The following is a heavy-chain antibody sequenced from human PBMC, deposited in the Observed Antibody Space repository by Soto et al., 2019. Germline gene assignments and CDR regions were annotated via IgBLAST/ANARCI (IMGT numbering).Heavy chain of an antibody. J-gene: IGHJ4*02. CDR1: GGSISSSYW. CDR2: IDHSGRT. Sequence: PSETLSLTCTVSGGSISSSYWWTWVRQPPGKGLEWIAEIDHSGRTNYNPSLKSRVTISIDKSNNQFSLKLSSVTAADTAVYYCARDSSGYSYFDYWGQGTLVTVSS. V-gene: IGHV4-4*02. D-gene: IGHD3-22*01. CDR3: ARDSSGYSYFDY.